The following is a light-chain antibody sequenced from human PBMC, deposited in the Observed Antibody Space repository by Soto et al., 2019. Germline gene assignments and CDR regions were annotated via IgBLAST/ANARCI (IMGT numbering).Light chain of an antibody. Sequence: TVLTQSPATLSVSPGERASLSCRASQSVSINLAWYQQKPGQAPRLLIYGASTRATGIPARFSGSGPGTEFTLTINSLQSEDFAVYYCQEYDNWPPEGTFGQGTKVDIK. CDR2: GAS. CDR1: QSVSIN. V-gene: IGKV3-15*01. J-gene: IGKJ1*01. CDR3: QEYDNWPPEGT.